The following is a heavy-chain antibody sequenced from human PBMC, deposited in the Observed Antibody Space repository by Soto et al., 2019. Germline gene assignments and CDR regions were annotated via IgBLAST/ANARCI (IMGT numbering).Heavy chain of an antibody. CDR3: AKDPRPLIQRFLGVTDY. CDR2: ISYDGSHK. CDR1: GFTFSRYG. V-gene: IGHV3-30*18. Sequence: QVQLVESGGGVVQPRRSLRLSCAASGFTFSRYGMHWVRPAPGKGLEWVAVISYDGSHKYYEDSVKRRFSISRDNSKNPLSLHMNRMRAEDTAIYYCAKDPRPLIQRFLGVTDYWGQGTLVNVSS. D-gene: IGHD3-10*01. J-gene: IGHJ4*02.